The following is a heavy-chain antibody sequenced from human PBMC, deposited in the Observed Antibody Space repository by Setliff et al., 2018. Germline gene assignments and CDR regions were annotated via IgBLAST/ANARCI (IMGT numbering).Heavy chain of an antibody. J-gene: IGHJ3*02. Sequence: SETLSLTCTVSGGSISSGHFWGWIRQPPGKGLEWIGSIYHSGSSYYNPSLRSRVTISVDTSKNQFSLILRSVTAADTAVYYCARGRMRGSCSGPSCTYDPFDIWGQGTPVTVSS. CDR3: ARGRMRGSCSGPSCTYDPFDI. CDR1: GGSISSGHF. V-gene: IGHV4-38-2*02. D-gene: IGHD2-2*01. CDR2: IYHSGSS.